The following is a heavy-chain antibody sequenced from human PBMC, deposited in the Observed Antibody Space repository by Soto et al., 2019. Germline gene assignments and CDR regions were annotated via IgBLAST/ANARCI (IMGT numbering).Heavy chain of an antibody. J-gene: IGHJ4*02. CDR3: ARERRGYCSSTSCYGDY. CDR2: INHSGST. D-gene: IGHD2-2*01. V-gene: IGHV4-34*01. CDR1: GGSFSGYY. Sequence: QVQLQQWGAGLLKPSETLSLTCAVYGGSFSGYYWSWIRQPPGKGLEWIGEINHSGSTNYNPSLKSRVTISVDTSTNQFSLKLSSVTAADTAVSYCARERRGYCSSTSCYGDYWGQGTLVTVSS.